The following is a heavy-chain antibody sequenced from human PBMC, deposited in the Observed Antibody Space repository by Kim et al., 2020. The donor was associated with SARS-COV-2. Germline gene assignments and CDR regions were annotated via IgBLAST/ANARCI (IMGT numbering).Heavy chain of an antibody. CDR1: GGSFSGYY. CDR3: ARGLMTASTDY. J-gene: IGHJ4*02. D-gene: IGHD2-21*02. CDR2: INHSGST. V-gene: IGHV4-34*01. Sequence: SETLSLTCAVYGGSFSGYYWSWIRQPPGKGLEWIGEINHSGSTNYNPSLKSRVTISVDTSKNQFSLKLSSVTAADTAVYYCARGLMTASTDYWGQGTLVTVSS.